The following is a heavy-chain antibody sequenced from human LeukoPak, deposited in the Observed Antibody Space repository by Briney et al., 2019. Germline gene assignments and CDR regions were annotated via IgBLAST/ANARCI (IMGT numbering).Heavy chain of an antibody. J-gene: IGHJ4*02. CDR2: IFWDDDR. Sequence: SVPTLVNPTQTLTLTCTFSGFSLSSSGVGVGWIRQSPAKALEWLALIFWDDDRRYNPSLKSRLTITKDTSNNQVVLTMTNMDPVDTATYYCAHSVDSEGAFDYWGQGTLVTVSS. V-gene: IGHV2-5*02. CDR1: GFSLSSSGVG. CDR3: AHSVDSEGAFDY. D-gene: IGHD1-26*01.